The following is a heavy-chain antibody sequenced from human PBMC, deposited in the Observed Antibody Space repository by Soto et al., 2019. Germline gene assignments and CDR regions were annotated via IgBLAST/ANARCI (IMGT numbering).Heavy chain of an antibody. CDR2: ISSNGATA. CDR3: TRAAWFPYLTLY. J-gene: IGHJ4*02. Sequence: EVQLVESGGGLVQPGGSLRLSCAASGFTFSRFELHWVRQAPGKGLEWISYISSNGATAYYASSVEGRFTISRDNANNPVYLQIDSLRADDTVFYYCTRAAWFPYLTLYWGQGALVTVSS. D-gene: IGHD3-10*01. CDR1: GFTFSRFE. V-gene: IGHV3-48*03.